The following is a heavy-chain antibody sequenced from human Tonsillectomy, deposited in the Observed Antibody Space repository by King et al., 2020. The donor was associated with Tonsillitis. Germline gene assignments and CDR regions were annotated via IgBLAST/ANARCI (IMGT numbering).Heavy chain of an antibody. D-gene: IGHD4-23*01. CDR3: AKDRAVVTPNFFDY. J-gene: IGHJ4*02. V-gene: IGHV3-23*04. CDR1: GFTFSSYA. CDR2: ISGGGGST. Sequence: VQLVESGGGLVQPGGSLRLSCAASGFTFSSYAMSWVRQAPGKGLEWVSTISGGGGSTFYADSVQGRFTISRDNSKNTLYLQMNSLRAEDTAVYYCAKDRAVVTPNFFDYWGQGTLVTVSS.